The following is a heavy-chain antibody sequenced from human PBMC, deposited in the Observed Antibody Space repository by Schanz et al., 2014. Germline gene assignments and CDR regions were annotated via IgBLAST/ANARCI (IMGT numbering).Heavy chain of an antibody. V-gene: IGHV3-23*04. CDR3: ARGGPAYYFDD. CDR1: EFTFSTDA. J-gene: IGHJ4*02. CDR2: IKSDGSST. Sequence: EVQLVESGGGLVQPGGSLRLSCAASEFTFSTDAMSWVRQAPGRGLEWVSRIKSDGSSTSYADSVKGRFTISRDNSKNTVYIQMNSLRAEDTAVYYCARGGPAYYFDDWGQGTLVTVSS.